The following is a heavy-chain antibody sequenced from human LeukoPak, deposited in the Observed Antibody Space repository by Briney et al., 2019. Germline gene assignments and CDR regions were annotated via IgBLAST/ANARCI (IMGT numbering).Heavy chain of an antibody. CDR1: GFTFSSYA. D-gene: IGHD2-2*02. V-gene: IGHV3-7*01. CDR3: ARDCSSTSCYRGGLDY. CDR2: IKQDGSEE. J-gene: IGHJ4*02. Sequence: GGSLRLSCAASGFTFSSYAMSWVRQAPGKGLEWVANIKQDGSEEYYVDSVKGRFTISRDNAKNSLYLQMNSLRAEDTAVYYCARDCSSTSCYRGGLDYWGQGTLVTVSS.